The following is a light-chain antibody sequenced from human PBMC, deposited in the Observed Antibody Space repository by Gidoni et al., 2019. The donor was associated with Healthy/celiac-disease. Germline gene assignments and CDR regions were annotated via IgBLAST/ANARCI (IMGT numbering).Light chain of an antibody. CDR3: SSYTSSSTWV. CDR1: SRDVGSYNR. Sequence: QPALTQPPSVSGAPGRPVTISCTGTSRDVGSYNRVSWYQQPPGTAPKLMIYEVSHRPAGVPDRFSGSKSGNTASLTISGLQAEDEADYYCSSYTSSSTWVFGGGTKLTVL. CDR2: EVS. V-gene: IGLV2-18*02. J-gene: IGLJ2*01.